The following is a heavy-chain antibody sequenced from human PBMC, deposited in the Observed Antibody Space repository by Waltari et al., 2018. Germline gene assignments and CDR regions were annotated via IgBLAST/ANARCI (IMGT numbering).Heavy chain of an antibody. CDR1: GFTFSSSS. CDR3: AKEGLEELAAAHFDY. CDR2: ISSSSSYI. J-gene: IGHJ4*02. Sequence: EVQLVESGGGLVKPGGSLRLSCAASGFTFSSSSMNWVRQAPGKGLEWVSSISSSSSYIYYADAGRGRVTISRDNAKNSLYLQMNSLRAEDTALYYCAKEGLEELAAAHFDYWGQGTLVTVSS. D-gene: IGHD6-13*01. V-gene: IGHV3-21*04.